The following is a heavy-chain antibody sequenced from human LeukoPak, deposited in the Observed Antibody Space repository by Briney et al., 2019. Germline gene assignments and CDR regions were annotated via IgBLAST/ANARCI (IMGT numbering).Heavy chain of an antibody. CDR2: INHSGST. CDR3: ARGLGPRVVVVPAAMNNWFDP. J-gene: IGHJ5*02. Sequence: SETLSLTCAVYGGSFSGYYWSWIRQPPGKGLEWIGEINHSGSTNYNPSLKGRVTISVDTSKNQFSLKLSSVTAADTAVYYCARGLGPRVVVVPAAMNNWFDPWGQETLVTVSS. V-gene: IGHV4-34*01. D-gene: IGHD2-2*01. CDR1: GGSFSGYY.